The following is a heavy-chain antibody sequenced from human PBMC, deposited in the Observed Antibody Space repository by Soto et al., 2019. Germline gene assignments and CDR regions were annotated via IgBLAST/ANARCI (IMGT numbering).Heavy chain of an antibody. V-gene: IGHV3-23*01. CDR2: ISGSGGST. D-gene: IGHD6-19*01. J-gene: IGHJ4*02. CDR1: GFTFSSYA. Sequence: GGSLRLSCAASGFTFSSYAMSWVRQAPGKGLEWVSAISGSGGSTYYADSVKGRFTISRDNSKNTLYLQMNSLRAEDTAVYYCATSILPGIAVADYWGQGTLVTVSS. CDR3: ATSILPGIAVADY.